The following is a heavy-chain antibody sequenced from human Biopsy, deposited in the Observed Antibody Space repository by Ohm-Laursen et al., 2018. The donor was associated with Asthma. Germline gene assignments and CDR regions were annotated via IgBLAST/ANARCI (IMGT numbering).Heavy chain of an antibody. CDR1: GFTFSIYD. V-gene: IGHV3-30*03. CDR2: ISYDGGNK. J-gene: IGHJ3*02. Sequence: SLRLSCTAPGFTFSIYDIHWVRQAPGKGLEWVAVISYDGGNKFYGDSVKGRFTLSRDNSRNTLYLQMNSLRVEDTAIYYCARTHERWTSIQDDALDIWGQGTMVNVSS. CDR3: ARTHERWTSIQDDALDI. D-gene: IGHD4-23*01.